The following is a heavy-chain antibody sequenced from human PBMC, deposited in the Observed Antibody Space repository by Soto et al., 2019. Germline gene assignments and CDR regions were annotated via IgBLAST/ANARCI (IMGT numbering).Heavy chain of an antibody. V-gene: IGHV3-21*01. CDR3: ARDLYCSSTSCYTEDYYYYGMDV. Sequence: GGSLRLSCAASGFTFSSYSMNWVRQAPGKGLEWVSSISSSSSYIYYADSVKGRFTISRDNAKTSLYLKMNSLRAEDTAVYYCARDLYCSSTSCYTEDYYYYGMDVWGQGTTVTVSS. J-gene: IGHJ6*02. CDR2: ISSSSSYI. CDR1: GFTFSSYS. D-gene: IGHD2-2*02.